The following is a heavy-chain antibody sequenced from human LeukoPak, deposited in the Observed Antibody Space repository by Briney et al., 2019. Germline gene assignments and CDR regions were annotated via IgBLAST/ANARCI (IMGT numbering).Heavy chain of an antibody. CDR1: GFTFSRYA. D-gene: IGHD6-19*01. Sequence: GGSLRLSCAASGFTFSRYAMHWVRQAPGKGLEWVAVISYDGSNKYYADSVKGRFTISRDNSKNKLYLQMNSLRAEDTAVYYCAREILYSSGWYYFDYWGQGTLVTVSS. CDR3: AREILYSSGWYYFDY. J-gene: IGHJ4*02. V-gene: IGHV3-30-3*01. CDR2: ISYDGSNK.